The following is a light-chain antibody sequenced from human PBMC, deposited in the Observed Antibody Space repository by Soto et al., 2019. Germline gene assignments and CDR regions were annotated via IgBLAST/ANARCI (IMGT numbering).Light chain of an antibody. CDR3: SPYTSSSTLGVV. CDR1: SSDVGGYNY. CDR2: DVS. V-gene: IGLV2-14*01. Sequence: QSALTQPASVSGSPGQSITISCTGTSSDVGGYNYVSWYQQHPGKAPKLMIYDVSNRPSGVSNRFSGSKSGNTASLTISGLQAEDEADYYCSPYTSSSTLGVVFGGGTQLTVL. J-gene: IGLJ3*02.